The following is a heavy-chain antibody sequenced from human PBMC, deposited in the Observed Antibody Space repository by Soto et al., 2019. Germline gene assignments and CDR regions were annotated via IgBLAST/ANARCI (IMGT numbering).Heavy chain of an antibody. V-gene: IGHV1-18*01. CDR2: ISAYNGNT. J-gene: IGHJ4*02. CDR1: GCTFTSYG. D-gene: IGHD4-17*01. CDR3: TTGGDYAHYHDY. Sequence: SSVKVSCKASGCTFTSYGMNWVRQAPVQGLEWMGWISAYNGNTNYAQKLQGRVTMTTDTSTSTAYMELRSLRSDDTAVYYCTTGGDYAHYHDYWGQGRLVHVSS.